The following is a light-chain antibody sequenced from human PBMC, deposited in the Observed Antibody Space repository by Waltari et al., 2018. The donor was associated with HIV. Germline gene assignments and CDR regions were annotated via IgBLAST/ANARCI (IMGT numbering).Light chain of an antibody. J-gene: IGLJ2*01. Sequence: QPAPSQPASVSGSPGQSITISCTGSSRDIGVYNYVSWYQHFPGKAPKLIIYDVFHQPLGVSDRCAGSTSANAASLTISGLQPDDEGDYYCSSFTRANTVVFGGGTKLTVL. V-gene: IGLV2-14*01. CDR1: SRDIGVYNY. CDR3: SSFTRANTVV. CDR2: DVF.